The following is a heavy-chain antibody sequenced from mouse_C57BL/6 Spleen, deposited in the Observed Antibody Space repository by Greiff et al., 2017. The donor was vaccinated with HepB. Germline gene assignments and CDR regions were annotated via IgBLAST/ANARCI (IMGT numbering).Heavy chain of an antibody. CDR3: AREADWDAYFDY. CDR1: GFTFSDYY. D-gene: IGHD4-1*01. CDR2: INYDGSST. V-gene: IGHV5-16*01. J-gene: IGHJ2*01. Sequence: EVKLMESEGGLVQPGRSMKLSCTASGFTFSDYYMAWVRQVPEKGLEWVANINYDGSSTYYLDSLKSRFIISRDNAKNILYLQMSSLKSEDTATYYCAREADWDAYFDYWGQGTTLTVSS.